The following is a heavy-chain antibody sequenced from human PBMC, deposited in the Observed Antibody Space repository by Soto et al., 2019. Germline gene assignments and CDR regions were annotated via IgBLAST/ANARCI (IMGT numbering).Heavy chain of an antibody. CDR3: AAGGTRWLHSPFDY. CDR1: GHTLTELS. J-gene: IGHJ4*02. V-gene: IGHV1-24*01. Sequence: QVQLVQSGAEVKKPGASVKVSCKVSGHTLTELSMHWVRQAPGKGLEWMGGFDPEDGETISAQKFQGRVTMTEDTYTDSTYMELSSLRSEDTAVYYCAAGGTRWLHSPFDYWGQGTLVTISS. D-gene: IGHD1-1*01. CDR2: FDPEDGET.